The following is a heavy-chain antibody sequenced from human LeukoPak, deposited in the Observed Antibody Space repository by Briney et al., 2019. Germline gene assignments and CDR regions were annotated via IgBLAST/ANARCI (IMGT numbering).Heavy chain of an antibody. J-gene: IGHJ4*02. CDR1: GYSITSSSW. D-gene: IGHD3-10*01. Sequence: SETLSLTCAVSGYSITSSSWWGWIRQPPGQGLEWIGYIYHSGTTYYNPSLQSRVTMSVDTSKNQFSLKLSSVTAVDTAVYYCARKENVYYYFDYWGQGTLVTVSS. CDR2: IYHSGTT. CDR3: ARKENVYYYFDY. V-gene: IGHV4-28*01.